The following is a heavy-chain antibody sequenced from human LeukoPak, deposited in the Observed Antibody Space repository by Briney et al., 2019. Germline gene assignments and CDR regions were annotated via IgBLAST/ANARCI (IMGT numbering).Heavy chain of an antibody. CDR2: ISSGSSYI. J-gene: IGHJ4*02. D-gene: IGHD3-22*01. Sequence: GGSLRLFCAASGFTFSTYNMNWVRQAPGKGLEWVSSISSGSSYIYYADSVKGRFTISRDNAKNSLYLQMNSLRAEDTAVYYCARDPYYYDSSGYYLPGGMDSWGQGTLVTVSS. V-gene: IGHV3-21*01. CDR3: ARDPYYYDSSGYYLPGGMDS. CDR1: GFTFSTYN.